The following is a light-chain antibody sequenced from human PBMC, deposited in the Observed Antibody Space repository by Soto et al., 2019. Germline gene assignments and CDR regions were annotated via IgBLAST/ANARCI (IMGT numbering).Light chain of an antibody. Sequence: QSALTQPASVSGSPGQSITISCTGTSSDVGGYDYVSWYQHHPGKAPKLMIYDVSNRPSGVSNRFSGSKSGNTASLTISGLQAEDEADYYCSSYTSSNTGVFGGGTQLTVL. CDR3: SSYTSSNTGV. CDR2: DVS. V-gene: IGLV2-14*03. CDR1: SSDVGGYDY. J-gene: IGLJ2*01.